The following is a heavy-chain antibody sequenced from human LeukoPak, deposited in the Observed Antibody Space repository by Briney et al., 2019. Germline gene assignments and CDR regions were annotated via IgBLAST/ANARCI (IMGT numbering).Heavy chain of an antibody. Sequence: RGSLRLSCAASGFTFSSYWMHWVRQAPGKGLVWVSRINSDGSSTSYADSVKGRFTISRDNAKNTLYLQMNSLRAEDTAVYYCARVGRIAAAGGHFDYWGQGTLVTVSS. J-gene: IGHJ4*02. CDR3: ARVGRIAAAGGHFDY. V-gene: IGHV3-74*01. CDR1: GFTFSSYW. D-gene: IGHD6-13*01. CDR2: INSDGSST.